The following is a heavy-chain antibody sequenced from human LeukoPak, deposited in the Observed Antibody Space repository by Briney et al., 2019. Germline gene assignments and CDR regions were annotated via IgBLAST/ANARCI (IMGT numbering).Heavy chain of an antibody. Sequence: GGSLRLSCAASGFIFKTYTMTWVRQAPGKGLEWVSCISSSSSDIYYADSVKGRFTISRDNAKNSLYLQMSSLRAEDTAVYYCATNAVTDLYWGQGTLVTVSS. CDR3: ATNAVTDLY. J-gene: IGHJ4*02. V-gene: IGHV3-21*01. CDR2: ISSSSSDI. CDR1: GFIFKTYT. D-gene: IGHD6-19*01.